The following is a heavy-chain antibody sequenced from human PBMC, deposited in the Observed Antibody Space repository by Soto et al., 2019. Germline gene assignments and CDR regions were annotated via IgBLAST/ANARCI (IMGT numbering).Heavy chain of an antibody. CDR2: IHYSGTT. J-gene: IGHJ5*02. D-gene: IGHD1-1*01. Sequence: SETLSLTCTVLGGSVSSGTYYWSWIRRPPGKGLEWIGYIHYSGTTKYNPSLNSRATIPVDRSKDQFSLELNSVTAADTAVYYCARDSPTTMDLFDPWGQGTLVTVSS. CDR1: GGSVSSGTYY. CDR3: ARDSPTTMDLFDP. V-gene: IGHV4-61*01.